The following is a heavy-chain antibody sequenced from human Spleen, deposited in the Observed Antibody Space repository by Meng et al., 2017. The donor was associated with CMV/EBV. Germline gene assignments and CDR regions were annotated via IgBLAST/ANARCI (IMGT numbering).Heavy chain of an antibody. D-gene: IGHD6-19*01. J-gene: IGHJ4*02. V-gene: IGHV5-51*01. CDR3: ASRKGVAGPSDY. CDR2: IYPGDSDT. Sequence: CKGSGYSFTTYWIGWVRQMPGKGREWMGIIYPGDSDTRFSPSFQGQVTISADKSISTAYLQWSSLKASDTAMYYCASRKGVAGPSDYWGQGTLVTVSS. CDR1: GYSFTTYW.